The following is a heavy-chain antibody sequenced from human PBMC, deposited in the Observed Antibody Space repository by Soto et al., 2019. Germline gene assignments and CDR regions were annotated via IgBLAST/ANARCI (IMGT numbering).Heavy chain of an antibody. J-gene: IGHJ4*02. CDR2: ISSSSSDT. V-gene: IGHV3-11*05. Sequence: QVQLVESGGDLVKPGGSLRLSCAASGFPFSDYYMSWIRQAPGKGLEWVSSISSSSSDTNYAQSVKGRFTISRDNAKNSLHLQMNGLRAEDTAVYYCARRRPTAYYNYWGQGTLVSVSA. D-gene: IGHD3-9*01. CDR1: GFPFSDYY. CDR3: ARRRPTAYYNY.